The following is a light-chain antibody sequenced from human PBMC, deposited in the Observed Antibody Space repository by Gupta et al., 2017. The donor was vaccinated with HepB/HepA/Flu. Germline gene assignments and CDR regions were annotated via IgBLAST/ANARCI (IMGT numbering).Light chain of an antibody. CDR2: GAS. CDR1: QSVSSY. CDR3: QQYKNWPPIT. J-gene: IGKJ4*01. Sequence: EIVMTQSPATLSVSPGERATLSCRASQSVSSYLAWYQQKPGQAPRLLIYGASTRATGIPARFSGSGCGTEFTLTISSRQSEDFAVYYCQQYKNWPPITFGGGTKVEIK. V-gene: IGKV3-15*01.